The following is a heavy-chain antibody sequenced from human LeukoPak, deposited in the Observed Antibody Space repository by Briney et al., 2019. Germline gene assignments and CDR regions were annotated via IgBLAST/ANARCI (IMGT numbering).Heavy chain of an antibody. CDR3: AGSRKYFYYIGG. Sequence: PSETLSLTCTVSGGSISSYYWSWIRQPPGKGLEWIGYIYYSGSTNYNPSLKSRVTISVDTSKNQFSLKLSSVTAADTAVYYCAGSRKYFYYIGGLGKRTKVTVSS. CDR2: IYYSGST. V-gene: IGHV4-59*01. CDR1: GGSISSYY. J-gene: IGHJ6*03. D-gene: IGHD1-14*01.